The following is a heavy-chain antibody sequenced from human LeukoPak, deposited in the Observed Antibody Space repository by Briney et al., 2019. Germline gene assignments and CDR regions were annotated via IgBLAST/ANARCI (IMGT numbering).Heavy chain of an antibody. V-gene: IGHV1-8*02. Sequence: GASVKVSCKASGGTFSSYAISWVRQAPGQGLEWMGWMNPNSGNTGYAQKFQGRVTMTRNTSISTAYMELSSLRSEDTAVCYCARAATTIDYWGQGTLVTVSS. CDR2: MNPNSGNT. J-gene: IGHJ4*02. D-gene: IGHD5-12*01. CDR1: GGTFSSYA. CDR3: ARAATTIDY.